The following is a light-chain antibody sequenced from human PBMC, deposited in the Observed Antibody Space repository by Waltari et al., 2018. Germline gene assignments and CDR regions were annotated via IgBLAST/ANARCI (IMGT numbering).Light chain of an antibody. CDR3: LQYYTTPRT. CDR1: QSVLYSSNNKNY. Sequence: DIVMTQSPDSLAVSLGERATINCKSSQSVLYSSNNKNYLAWYQHKPGQPPKLLIYWASTRESGVPDRFSGSGSGTDFTLTISSLHAEDVAVYYCLQYYTTPRTFGQGTKLEIK. J-gene: IGKJ2*01. V-gene: IGKV4-1*01. CDR2: WAS.